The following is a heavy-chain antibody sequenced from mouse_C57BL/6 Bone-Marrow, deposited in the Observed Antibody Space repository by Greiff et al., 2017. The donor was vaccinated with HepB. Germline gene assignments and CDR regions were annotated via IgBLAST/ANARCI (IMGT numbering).Heavy chain of an antibody. V-gene: IGHV1-4*01. CDR1: GYTFTSYT. D-gene: IGHD1-1*01. CDR2: INPSSGYT. Sequence: QVQLKQSGAELARPGASVKMSCKASGYTFTSYTMHWVKQRPGQGLEWIGYINPSSGYTKYNQKFKDKATLTADKSSSTAYMQLSSLTSEDSAVYYCAREGYYYVAWFAYWGQGTPVTVSA. CDR3: AREGYYYVAWFAY. J-gene: IGHJ3*01.